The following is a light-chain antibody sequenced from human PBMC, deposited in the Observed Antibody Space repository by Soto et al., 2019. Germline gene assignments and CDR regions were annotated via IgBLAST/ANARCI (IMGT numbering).Light chain of an antibody. CDR1: QSLSSSY. V-gene: IGKV3-20*01. CDR2: GAS. Sequence: ETVLTQSPGTLSLSPGERATLSCRASQSLSSSYLAWYQQKPGQAPRLLIYGASNRATGIPDRFSGSGSGTDFTLTISRLEPEDFAVYYCQQYGNSPQTFGQGTKVDIK. CDR3: QQYGNSPQT. J-gene: IGKJ1*01.